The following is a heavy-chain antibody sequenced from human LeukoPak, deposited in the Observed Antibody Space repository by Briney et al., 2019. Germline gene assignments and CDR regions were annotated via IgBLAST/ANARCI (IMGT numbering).Heavy chain of an antibody. V-gene: IGHV3-7*01. Sequence: PGGSLRLSCAASGFTFSDYWMNWVRQAPGKGLEWVANINHDGSEKYYVDSVKGRFTISRDNAKNSLYLQMNSLRAEDTAVYYCARDMVAEAGTRWGDYWGQGTLVTVSS. D-gene: IGHD6-19*01. J-gene: IGHJ4*02. CDR3: ARDMVAEAGTRWGDY. CDR2: INHDGSEK. CDR1: GFTFSDYW.